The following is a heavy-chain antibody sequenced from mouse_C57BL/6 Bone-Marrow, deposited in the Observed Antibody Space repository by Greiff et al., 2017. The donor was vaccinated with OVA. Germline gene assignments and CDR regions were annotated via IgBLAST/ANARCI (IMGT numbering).Heavy chain of an antibody. CDR3: TTLYYGNYAWFAY. Sequence: EVQLQQSGAELVRPGASVKLSCTASGFNIKDDYMHWVKQRPEQGLEWIGWIDPENGDTEYASKFQGKATITADTSSNTAYLQLSSLTSEDTAVYYCTTLYYGNYAWFAYWGQGTLVTVSA. D-gene: IGHD2-1*01. V-gene: IGHV14-4*01. CDR2: IDPENGDT. CDR1: GFNIKDDY. J-gene: IGHJ3*01.